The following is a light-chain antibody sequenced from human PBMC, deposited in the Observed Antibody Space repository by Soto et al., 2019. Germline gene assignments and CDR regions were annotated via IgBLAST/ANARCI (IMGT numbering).Light chain of an antibody. CDR2: DVA. CDR1: STDVGRYNY. CDR3: SSYTTSSTYV. V-gene: IGLV2-14*01. Sequence: QAVVTQPASVSGSPGQSITISCTGTSTDVGRYNYVSWYQQHPGKAPKLMIYDVANRPSGVSNRFSGSKSGITASLTISGLQAEDEADYYCSSYTTSSTYVFGTGTKVTVL. J-gene: IGLJ1*01.